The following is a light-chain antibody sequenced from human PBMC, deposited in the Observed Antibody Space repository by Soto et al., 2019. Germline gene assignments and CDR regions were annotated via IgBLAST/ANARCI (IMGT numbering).Light chain of an antibody. CDR1: RSVSSY. Sequence: IVLPPSPGTLSVSPGARATLSCRARRSVSSYVAWHQQKPGQAPRLLIYGASTRATGIPARFSGSGSGTEFTLTISSLQSEDFAVYYCQQYNNWPRTFGQGTKVDIK. CDR3: QQYNNWPRT. V-gene: IGKV3-15*01. J-gene: IGKJ1*01. CDR2: GAS.